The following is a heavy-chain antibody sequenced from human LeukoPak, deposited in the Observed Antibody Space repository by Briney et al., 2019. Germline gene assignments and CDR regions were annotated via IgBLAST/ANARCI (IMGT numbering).Heavy chain of an antibody. Sequence: PGGSLRLSCVASGFPFRSFSMNWVRQAPGKGLEWVSSISSSSTYIYYADSVKGRFTLSRDNAKNSLYLQMNSLRVEDTAVYYCARAEGSGSSFDYWGQGTLVTVSS. V-gene: IGHV3-21*01. J-gene: IGHJ4*02. D-gene: IGHD3-10*01. CDR3: ARAEGSGSSFDY. CDR2: ISSSSTYI. CDR1: GFPFRSFS.